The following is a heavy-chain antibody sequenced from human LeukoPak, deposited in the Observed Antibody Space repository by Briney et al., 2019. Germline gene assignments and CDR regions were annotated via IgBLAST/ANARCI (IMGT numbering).Heavy chain of an antibody. CDR3: ATTVAAADYWYFDL. CDR1: GGSISSSSYY. V-gene: IGHV4-39*01. CDR2: IYYSGST. D-gene: IGHD6-13*01. J-gene: IGHJ2*01. Sequence: TSETLSLTCTVSGGSISSSSYYWGWIRQPPGKGLEWIGSIYYSGSTYYNPSLKSRVTISVDTSKNQFSLKLSSVTAADTAVYYCATTVAAADYWYFDLWGRGTLVTVSS.